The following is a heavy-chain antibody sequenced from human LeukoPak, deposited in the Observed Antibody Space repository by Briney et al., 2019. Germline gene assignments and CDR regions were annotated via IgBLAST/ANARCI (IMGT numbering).Heavy chain of an antibody. J-gene: IGHJ6*03. CDR3: ARERYTASLYYYYYYMDV. D-gene: IGHD5-18*01. CDR1: GFTFDDYG. V-gene: IGHV3-20*04. CDR2: INWNGGST. Sequence: SGGSLRLSCAASGFTFDDYGMSWVRQAPGKGLEWVSGINWNGGSTGYADSVKGRFTISRDNAKNSLYLQMNSLRAEDTAVYYCARERYTASLYYYYYYMDVWGKGTTVTVSS.